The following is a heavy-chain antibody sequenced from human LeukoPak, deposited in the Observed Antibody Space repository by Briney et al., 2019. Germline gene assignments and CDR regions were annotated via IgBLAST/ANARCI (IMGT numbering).Heavy chain of an antibody. D-gene: IGHD7-27*01. CDR3: AKDGGLWVSAHWGDS. CDR1: GFTFSSYT. Sequence: GGSLRLSCAASGFTFSSYTMSWVRQAPGEGLEWVSTITTSDGNTYYADPVKGRFTVSRDNSKNTLFLQMNSLRAEDTAVYYCAKDGGLWVSAHWGDSWGRGTLVTVSS. J-gene: IGHJ4*02. CDR2: ITTSDGNT. V-gene: IGHV3-23*01.